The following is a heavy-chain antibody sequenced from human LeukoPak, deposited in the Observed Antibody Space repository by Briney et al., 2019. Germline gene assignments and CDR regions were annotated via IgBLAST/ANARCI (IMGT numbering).Heavy chain of an antibody. CDR1: QFTFSNYW. Sequence: GGSLRLSCAASQFTFSNYWMTWVRQAPGKGLEWVASIKEDASKEYYVDSVKGRFTISRDNAKNSLYLQMNSLRVEDTAVYYCARVLAGGSGTYYRPQDYWGQGALVTVSS. CDR3: ARVLAGGSGTYYRPQDY. V-gene: IGHV3-7*01. J-gene: IGHJ4*02. D-gene: IGHD3-10*01. CDR2: IKEDASKE.